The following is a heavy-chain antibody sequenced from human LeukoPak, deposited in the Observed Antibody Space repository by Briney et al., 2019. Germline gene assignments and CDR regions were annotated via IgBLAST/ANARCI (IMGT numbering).Heavy chain of an antibody. CDR2: IYSGGST. D-gene: IGHD5-18*01. CDR3: ARGYSYGPFYYYYYGMDV. Sequence: GGSLRLSCAASGFTVSSNYMSWVRQAPGKGLEWVSVIYSGGSTYYADSVKGRFTISRDNSKNTLYLQMNSLRAEDTAVYYCARGYSYGPFYYYYYGMDVWGQGTTVTVSS. CDR1: GFTVSSNY. V-gene: IGHV3-53*01. J-gene: IGHJ6*02.